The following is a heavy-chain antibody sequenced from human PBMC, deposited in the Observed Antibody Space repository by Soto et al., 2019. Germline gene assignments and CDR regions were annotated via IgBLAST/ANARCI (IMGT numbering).Heavy chain of an antibody. CDR3: TTDPGEYEDF. V-gene: IGHV3-15*01. J-gene: IGHJ4*02. Sequence: GGSLRLSCAASGLTFTNAWMSWFRQAPGKGLEWVGHIKNKKDGGTTDYAAPVKGRFTISRDDSRSTLFLQMNSLRTEDTAVYYCTTDPGEYEDFWGQGTQVTVSS. D-gene: IGHD4-17*01. CDR1: GLTFTNAW. CDR2: IKNKKDGGTT.